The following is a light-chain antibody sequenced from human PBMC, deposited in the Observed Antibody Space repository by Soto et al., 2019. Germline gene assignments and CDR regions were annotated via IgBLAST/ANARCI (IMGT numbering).Light chain of an antibody. CDR1: QSISSW. Sequence: DIQMTQSPSTLSASVGDRVTITCRASQSISSWLAWYQQKPGKAPNLLIYKASSLESGVPPRFSGSGSGTDFTLAISSLQPEDSATYYCLQDINYPWTFGQGTKVDI. J-gene: IGKJ1*01. V-gene: IGKV1-5*03. CDR2: KAS. CDR3: LQDINYPWT.